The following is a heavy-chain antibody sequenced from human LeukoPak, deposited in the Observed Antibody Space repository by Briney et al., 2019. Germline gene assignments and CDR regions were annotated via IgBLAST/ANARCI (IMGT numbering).Heavy chain of an antibody. Sequence: PGGSLRLSCAGSGFNFGDYWMTWVRQAPGKGLQWVGNIKEDGSERYYVDSVEGRFNISRDSAKNSVYLQMDSLGVEDTGVYFCSRASGNKLLRYWGQGTRVTVSS. CDR3: SRASGNKLLRY. CDR2: IKEDGSER. CDR1: GFNFGDYW. J-gene: IGHJ4*02. V-gene: IGHV3-7*04. D-gene: IGHD2-21*02.